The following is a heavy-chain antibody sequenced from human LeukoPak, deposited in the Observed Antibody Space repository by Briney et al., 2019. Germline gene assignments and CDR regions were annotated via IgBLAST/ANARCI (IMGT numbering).Heavy chain of an antibody. CDR1: GFSFSTYW. Sequence: QPGGSLRLSCAASGFSFSTYWMHCVRQAPGKGLVWVSRINRDGSSTSYAESVKGRFTISRDNAKNTLFLQMNSLRAEDTAVYYCARDTLAYCGGDCYSTPLSEYWGQGTLVTVSS. CDR3: ARDTLAYCGGDCYSTPLSEY. J-gene: IGHJ4*02. V-gene: IGHV3-74*01. CDR2: INRDGSST. D-gene: IGHD2-21*02.